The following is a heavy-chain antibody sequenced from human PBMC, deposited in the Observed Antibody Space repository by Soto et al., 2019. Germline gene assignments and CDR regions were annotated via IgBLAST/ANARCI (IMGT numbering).Heavy chain of an antibody. D-gene: IGHD5-18*01. CDR1: GGSISSSSYY. J-gene: IGHJ4*02. Sequence: QLQLQESGPGLVKPSETLSLTCTVSGGSISSSSYYWGWIRQPPGKGLEWIGNIYYSWSTYYNPSLKSRVTISVDTSKNQFSLKLSSVTAADTAVYYCARREGYSYALDWGQGTLVTVSS. CDR2: IYYSWST. CDR3: ARREGYSYALD. V-gene: IGHV4-39*01.